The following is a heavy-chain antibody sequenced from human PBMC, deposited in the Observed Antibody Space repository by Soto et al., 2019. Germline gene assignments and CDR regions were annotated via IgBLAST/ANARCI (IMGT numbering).Heavy chain of an antibody. V-gene: IGHV3-73*01. J-gene: IGHJ6*02. CDR3: TRSGVVPAAMFVYYYGMDV. CDR1: GFTFSGSA. Sequence: GGSLRLSCAASGFTFSGSAMHWVRQASGKGLEWVGHIRSKANSYATAYAASVKGRFTISRDDSKNTAYLQMNSLKTEDTAVYYCTRSGVVPAAMFVYYYGMDVWGQGTTVTVSS. D-gene: IGHD2-2*01. CDR2: IRSKANSYAT.